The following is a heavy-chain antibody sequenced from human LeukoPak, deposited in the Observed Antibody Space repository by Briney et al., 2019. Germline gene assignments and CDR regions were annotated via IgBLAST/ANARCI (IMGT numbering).Heavy chain of an antibody. V-gene: IGHV4-39*01. CDR1: GGSISSSSYY. CDR2: IYYSGST. D-gene: IGHD6-6*01. CDR3: ARKQLAGARYFQY. J-gene: IGHJ1*01. Sequence: SETLSLTCTVSGGSISSSSYYWGWIRQPPGKGLEWIGSIYYSGSTYYNPSLKSRVTISVDTSKNQFSLKLSSVTAADRAVYYCARKQLAGARYFQYWGQGTLVTVSS.